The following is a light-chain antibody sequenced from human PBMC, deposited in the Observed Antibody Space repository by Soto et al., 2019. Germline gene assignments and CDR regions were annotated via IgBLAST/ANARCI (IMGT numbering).Light chain of an antibody. CDR2: GVS. J-gene: IGKJ5*01. CDR3: QQYGTSPT. CDR1: QSVKSSY. Sequence: EIVLTQSPATLSLSPGGRASLSCRASQSVKSSYLAWHQQTPGQAPRLLLYGVSNRATGIPDRFNASGSGTDFTLTISKLGPEDFAVYYCQQYGTSPTFGQGTRLEI. V-gene: IGKV3-20*01.